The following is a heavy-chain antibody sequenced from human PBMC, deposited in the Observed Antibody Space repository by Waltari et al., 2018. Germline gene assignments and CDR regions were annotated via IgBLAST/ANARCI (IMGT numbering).Heavy chain of an antibody. CDR3: AAPGENDVEYLQH. Sequence: EVQLVESGGGLVQPGGSLRLSCAASGFTFSSYWRHWVRQAPGKGLVGVSRINGGHGGSRSSADSVKGRFTVSRDNAKNTLYLQMDSLRAEDTALYYCAAPGENDVEYLQHWGQGTLVTVSS. D-gene: IGHD2-21*01. J-gene: IGHJ1*01. CDR2: INGGHGGSR. V-gene: IGHV3-74*01. CDR1: GFTFSSYW.